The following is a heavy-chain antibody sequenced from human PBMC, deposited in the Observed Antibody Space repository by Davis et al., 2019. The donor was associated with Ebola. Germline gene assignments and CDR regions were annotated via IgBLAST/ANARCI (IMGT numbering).Heavy chain of an antibody. V-gene: IGHV3-7*04. D-gene: IGHD3-10*01. CDR2: IKHDGSET. CDR3: ARGITVVRGVRMPYDY. Sequence: GESLKISCAASGFIFNSYWMSWVRQAPGKGLEWVANIKHDGSETYYVDSVKGRFTISRDNAKNSLYLQMNSLRAEDTAVYYCARGITVVRGVRMPYDYWGQGTLVTVSS. CDR1: GFIFNSYW. J-gene: IGHJ4*02.